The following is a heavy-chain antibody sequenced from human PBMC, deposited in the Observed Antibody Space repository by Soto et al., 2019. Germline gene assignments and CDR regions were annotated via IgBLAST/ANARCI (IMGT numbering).Heavy chain of an antibody. CDR2: INPNSDAT. CDR1: GYTVTGSY. V-gene: IGHV1-2*04. Sequence: QVPLVQSGTEVQKPGASVKVSCKASGYTVTGSYIHWVRQAPGQGLEWMGWINPNSDATNYAQKFQGSVTMTRDTSISTDYMEVSNLRSDDTAVYYCTRVSEVWTGHYVYWGQGTLVTVS. J-gene: IGHJ4*02. D-gene: IGHD3-3*01. CDR3: TRVSEVWTGHYVY.